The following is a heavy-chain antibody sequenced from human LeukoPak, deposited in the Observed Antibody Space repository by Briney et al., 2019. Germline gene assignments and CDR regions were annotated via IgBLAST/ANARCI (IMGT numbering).Heavy chain of an antibody. CDR1: GYTFTSYG. CDR3: ARDWADIVVVPAATHYYYYGMDV. D-gene: IGHD2-2*01. Sequence: ASVKVSCKASGYTFTSYGISWVRQAPGQGLEWMGWISAYNGNTNYAQKLQGRVTMTTDTSTSTAYMELRSLRSDDTAVYYCARDWADIVVVPAATHYYYYGMDVWGQGTTVTV. J-gene: IGHJ6*02. V-gene: IGHV1-18*01. CDR2: ISAYNGNT.